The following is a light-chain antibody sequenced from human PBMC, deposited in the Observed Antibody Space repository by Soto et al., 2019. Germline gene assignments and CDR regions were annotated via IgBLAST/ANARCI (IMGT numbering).Light chain of an antibody. Sequence: EIVLTQSPGTLSLSPGERATLSCRASQSVSSSYLAWYQQKPGQAPRLLIYGAFSRATVIPDRFSGSGSGTDFTLTISRLEPEDFAVYYCQQYGSSTLTFGGGTKVEIK. CDR2: GAF. CDR3: QQYGSSTLT. J-gene: IGKJ4*01. CDR1: QSVSSSY. V-gene: IGKV3-20*01.